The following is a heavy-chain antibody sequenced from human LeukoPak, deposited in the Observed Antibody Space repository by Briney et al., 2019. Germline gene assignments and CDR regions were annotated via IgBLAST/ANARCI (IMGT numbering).Heavy chain of an antibody. CDR1: GFTLSSYE. CDR3: AKDLGSSSWSSFDY. D-gene: IGHD6-13*01. Sequence: PGGSLRLSCTASGFTLSSYEMTWIRQAPGKGLEWVSSIDYSGDTTYYADSVKGRFTISRDNSKNTLYLQMNSLRAEDTAVYYCAKDLGSSSWSSFDYWGQGTLVTVSS. J-gene: IGHJ4*02. V-gene: IGHV3-23*01. CDR2: IDYSGDTT.